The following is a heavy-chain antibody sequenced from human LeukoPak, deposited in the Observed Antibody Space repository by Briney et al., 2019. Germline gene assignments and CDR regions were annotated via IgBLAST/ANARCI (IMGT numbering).Heavy chain of an antibody. CDR2: ISYDGSNK. V-gene: IGHV3-30-3*01. Sequence: GGSLRLSCAASGFTFSTYAMHWVRQAPGKGLEWVAVISYDGSNKYYADSVKGRFTISRDNPKNTLYLQMNSLRAEDTAVYYCARSRSSSWYAPFDYWGQGTLVTVSS. CDR3: ARSRSSSWYAPFDY. CDR1: GFTFSTYA. D-gene: IGHD6-13*01. J-gene: IGHJ4*02.